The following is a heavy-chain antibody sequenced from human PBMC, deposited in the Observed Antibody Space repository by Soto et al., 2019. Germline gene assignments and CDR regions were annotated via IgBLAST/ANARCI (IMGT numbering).Heavy chain of an antibody. CDR2: IYYSGST. D-gene: IGHD2-15*01. CDR3: ASVRIVVLPNTRVPTFGASDY. CDR1: GASISRGGYY. V-gene: IGHV4-31*03. Sequence: SETLSLTCSVSGASISRGGYYWSWIRQHPGKGLEWIGYIYYSGSTYYNPSLQTRVTISVDTSKNQFSLKLSSVTAADTAVYYCASVRIVVLPNTRVPTFGASDYWGQGALVTVSS. J-gene: IGHJ4*02.